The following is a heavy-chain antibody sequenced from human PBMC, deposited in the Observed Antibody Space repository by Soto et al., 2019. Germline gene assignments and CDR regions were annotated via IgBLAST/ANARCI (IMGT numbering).Heavy chain of an antibody. CDR1: GFTFSSYR. Sequence: PGGSLRLSCAASGFTFSSYRMHWVRQAPGKGLVWVSRIKGDGSETNCADSVKGRFTISRDNAKNTLYLQLHSLRAEDTAGYYCLRGNSGYGNVDYCGQGTRVTVSS. D-gene: IGHD5-12*01. J-gene: IGHJ4*02. CDR3: LRGNSGYGNVDY. V-gene: IGHV3-74*01. CDR2: IKGDGSET.